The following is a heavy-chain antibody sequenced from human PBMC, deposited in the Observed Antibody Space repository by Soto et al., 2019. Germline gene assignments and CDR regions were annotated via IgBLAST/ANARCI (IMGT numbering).Heavy chain of an antibody. D-gene: IGHD2-8*01. CDR3: ASGGEVMVYAIPEYFQH. CDR2: IWYDGSNK. Sequence: QVQLVESGGGVVQPGRSLRLSCAASGFTFSSYGMHWVRQAPGKGLEWVAVIWYDGSNKYYADSVKGRFTISRDNSKNTLYLQMNSLRAEDTAVYYCASGGEVMVYAIPEYFQHWARAPWSPSPQ. CDR1: GFTFSSYG. V-gene: IGHV3-33*01. J-gene: IGHJ1*01.